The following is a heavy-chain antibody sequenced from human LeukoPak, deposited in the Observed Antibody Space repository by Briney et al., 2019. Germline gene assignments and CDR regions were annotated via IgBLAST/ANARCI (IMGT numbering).Heavy chain of an antibody. CDR2: INPNSGGT. J-gene: IGHJ4*02. CDR3: AREGGYDFWSGYYPDY. D-gene: IGHD3-3*01. Sequence: ASVKVSCKASGYTFTGYYMHWVRQAPGQGLEWMGWINPNSGGTNYAQKFQGRVTMTRDTSISTAYMELSRLRSDDTAVYYCAREGGYDFWSGYYPDYWGQGTLVTVSS. CDR1: GYTFTGYY. V-gene: IGHV1-2*02.